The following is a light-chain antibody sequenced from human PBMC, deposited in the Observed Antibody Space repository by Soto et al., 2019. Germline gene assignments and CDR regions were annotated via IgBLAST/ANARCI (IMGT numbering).Light chain of an antibody. Sequence: QSALTQPASVSGSPGQSITISCSGTSSDIGSYNHVAWYQQFPGKSPKLMIYAVSSRPSGVSSRFSGSKSGNTASLTISGLQLEDEAVYYCSSYTSGSTLPWVFGTGTKVTVL. CDR1: SSDIGSYNH. V-gene: IGLV2-14*01. CDR3: SSYTSGSTLPWV. CDR2: AVS. J-gene: IGLJ1*01.